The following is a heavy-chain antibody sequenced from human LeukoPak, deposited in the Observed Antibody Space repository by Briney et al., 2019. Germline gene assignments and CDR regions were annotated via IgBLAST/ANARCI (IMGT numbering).Heavy chain of an antibody. V-gene: IGHV3-23*01. J-gene: IGHJ4*02. CDR3: AKDLHGREPRIGGDY. CDR1: GFTFSSYA. D-gene: IGHD2/OR15-2a*01. Sequence: GGSLRLSCAASGFTFSSYAMSWVRQAPGKGLEWVSAISGSGGSTYYADSVKGRFTISRDNSKNTLYLQINRLRAEDTAVYHCAKDLHGREPRIGGDYWGQGTLVTVSS. CDR2: ISGSGGST.